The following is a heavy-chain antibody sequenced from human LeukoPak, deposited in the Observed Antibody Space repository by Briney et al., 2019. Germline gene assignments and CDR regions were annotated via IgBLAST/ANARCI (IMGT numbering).Heavy chain of an antibody. Sequence: SETLSLTCTVSGGSISSGSYYWSWIRQPAGKGLEWTGRIYTSGSTNYNPSLKSRVTISVDTSKNQFSLKLSSVTAADTAVYYCARGDSLGAFDIWGQGTMVTVSS. CDR3: ARGDSLGAFDI. CDR1: GGSISSGSYY. V-gene: IGHV4-61*02. CDR2: IYTSGST. J-gene: IGHJ3*02.